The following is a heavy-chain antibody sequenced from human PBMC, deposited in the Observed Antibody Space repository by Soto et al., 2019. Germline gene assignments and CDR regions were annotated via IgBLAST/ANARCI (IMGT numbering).Heavy chain of an antibody. D-gene: IGHD2-15*01. Sequence: GGSLRLSCAASGFTVSNKYMSWVRQAPGKGLEWVSIIYSNDNRYYADSVKGRFTISRDNSKNTLYLYMNSLRADDTAVYYCASQTTPSEIYYHWGHGTLVTVPS. J-gene: IGHJ5*02. CDR1: GFTVSNKY. CDR3: ASQTTPSEIYYH. V-gene: IGHV3-53*01. CDR2: IYSNDNR.